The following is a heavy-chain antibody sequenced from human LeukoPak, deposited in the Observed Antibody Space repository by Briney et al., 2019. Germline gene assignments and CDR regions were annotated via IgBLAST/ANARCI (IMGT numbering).Heavy chain of an antibody. CDR2: MNPNSGNT. Sequence: GASVTVSCTASGYTFTSCDINWVRQATGQGLEWMGWMNPNSGNTGYGQSFQDRITMTRDISIGTAYMELSNLTSEDTAIYYCTRGSSGRRDNWGQGTLVTVSA. CDR1: GYTFTSCD. CDR3: TRGSSGRRDN. V-gene: IGHV1-8*01. D-gene: IGHD6-19*01. J-gene: IGHJ4*02.